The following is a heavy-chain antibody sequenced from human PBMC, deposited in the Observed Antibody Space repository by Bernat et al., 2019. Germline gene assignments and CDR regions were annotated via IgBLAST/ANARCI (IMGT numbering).Heavy chain of an antibody. CDR3: ARVHYYDVVYLTYFDY. V-gene: IGHV3-7*01. D-gene: IGHD3-22*01. J-gene: IGHJ4*02. CDR2: IKQDGSEK. CDR1: GFTFTDYW. Sequence: EVQLVESGGALVQPGGSLRLSCAASGFTFTDYWMTWVRQAPGKGLEWVANIKQDGSEKYYVDSVKGRFTVSRDNAKDSLSLQMNSLRAEDTAVYYCARVHYYDVVYLTYFDYWGQGTLVTVSS.